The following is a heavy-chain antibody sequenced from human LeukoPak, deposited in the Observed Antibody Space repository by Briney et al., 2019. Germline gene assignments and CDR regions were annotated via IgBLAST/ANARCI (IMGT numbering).Heavy chain of an antibody. CDR1: GYTLTSYG. Sequence: ASVKVSCKASGYTLTSYGISWVRQAPGQGLEWMGWISAYNGNTHYAQKLQGRVTMTTDTSTSTAYMELSSLRSEDTAVYYCTRETSSRYFDYWGQGTLVTVSS. J-gene: IGHJ4*02. CDR3: TRETSSRYFDY. V-gene: IGHV1-18*01. CDR2: ISAYNGNT.